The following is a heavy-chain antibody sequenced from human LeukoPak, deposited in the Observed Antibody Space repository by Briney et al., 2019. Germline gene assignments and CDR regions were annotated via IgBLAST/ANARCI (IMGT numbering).Heavy chain of an antibody. CDR2: INPHSGGT. V-gene: IGHV1-2*02. CDR1: ENIFTDYY. CDR3: ARGGDNYDILTQ. D-gene: IGHD3-9*01. Sequence: ASVKVSCKTSENIFTDYYIHWVRQAPGQGLEWLGWINPHSGGTNYAQYFQDRVIMTGDTPISTAYMELRGLISDDTATYYCARGGDNYDILTQWGQGTLVTVSS. J-gene: IGHJ4*02.